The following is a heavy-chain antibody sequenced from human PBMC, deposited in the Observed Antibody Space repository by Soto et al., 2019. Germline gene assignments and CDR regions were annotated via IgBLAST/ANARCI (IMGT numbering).Heavy chain of an antibody. V-gene: IGHV3-53*01. Sequence: QPGGSLRLSCAASGFSVSSIYMSWVRQAPGKGLEWVSVIFVGYNPYYADSVKGRFTVSRDSSKDTVYLEMNSLRAEDTAVYYCARLLGRSYSFHHYYALDVWGQGTTVTVSS. D-gene: IGHD3-16*02. CDR3: ARLLGRSYSFHHYYALDV. CDR2: IFVGYNP. J-gene: IGHJ6*02. CDR1: GFSVSSIY.